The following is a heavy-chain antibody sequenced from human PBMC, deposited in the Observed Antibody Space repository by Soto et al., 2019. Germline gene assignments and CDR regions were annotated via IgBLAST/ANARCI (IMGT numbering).Heavy chain of an antibody. D-gene: IGHD3-22*01. CDR2: ISHSGST. CDR3: ARDQNDNLYGMDV. V-gene: IGHV4-4*02. Sequence: QVQLQESGPGLVKPSGTLSLTCAVSGGSISSSNWWNWVRQPPGKELEWIGEISHSGSTNYNPSLKSRVTISVDKSKNQFSLKLSSVTAADTAVYYCARDQNDNLYGMDVWGQGTTVTVSS. J-gene: IGHJ6*02. CDR1: GGSISSSNW.